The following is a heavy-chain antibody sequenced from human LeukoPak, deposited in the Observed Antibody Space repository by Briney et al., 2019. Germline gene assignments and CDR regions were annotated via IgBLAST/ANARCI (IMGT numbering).Heavy chain of an antibody. Sequence: SQTLSLTCAISGDSVSSNSATWNWIRQSPSRRLEWLGRTYYRSKWFIDYAVSVKSRITINPDTSKNQFSLQLNSVTPEDTAVYYCARGRSSIGGMDVWGQGTTVTVSS. CDR2: TYYRSKWFI. J-gene: IGHJ6*02. V-gene: IGHV6-1*01. CDR1: GDSVSSNSAT. CDR3: ARGRSSIGGMDV. D-gene: IGHD6-19*01.